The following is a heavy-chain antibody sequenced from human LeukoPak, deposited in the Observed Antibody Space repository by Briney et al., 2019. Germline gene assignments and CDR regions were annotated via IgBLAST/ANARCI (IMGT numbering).Heavy chain of an antibody. CDR1: GGSISSYY. V-gene: IGHV4-59*01. CDR3: ARSSPTPSLRYFDWFPLDV. J-gene: IGHJ6*02. Sequence: NASETLSLTCTVSGGSISSYYWSWIRQPPGEGLEWIGYIYYSGSTNYNPSLKSRVTISVDTSKNQFSLKLSSVTAADTAVYYCARSSPTPSLRYFDWFPLDVWGQGTTVTVSS. CDR2: IYYSGST. D-gene: IGHD3-9*01.